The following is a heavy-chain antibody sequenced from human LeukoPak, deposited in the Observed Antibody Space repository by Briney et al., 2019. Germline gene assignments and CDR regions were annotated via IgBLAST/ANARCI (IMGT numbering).Heavy chain of an antibody. D-gene: IGHD5-24*01. J-gene: IGHJ4*02. Sequence: ASVKVSCKASGYTFTSYGISWVRQAPGQGLEWMGWISAYNGNTNYAQKLQGRVTMTTDTSTSTAYMELRSLRSDDTAVYYCARAILDGYNDMYFDYWGQGTLVTVSS. V-gene: IGHV1-18*01. CDR2: ISAYNGNT. CDR3: ARAILDGYNDMYFDY. CDR1: GYTFTSYG.